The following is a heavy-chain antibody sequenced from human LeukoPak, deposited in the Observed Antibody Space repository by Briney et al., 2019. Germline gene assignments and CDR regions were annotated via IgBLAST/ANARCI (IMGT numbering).Heavy chain of an antibody. J-gene: IGHJ4*02. CDR2: IYRGGTT. CDR1: GFTVSGNY. V-gene: IGHV3-53*01. Sequence: GGSLRLSCAVAGFTVSGNYMSWVRKAPGKGLGWVSLIYRGGTTYYADSVKGRFTISRDNSKNTLYLQMNSLRAEDTAVYYCARRAGGYSHPYDYWGQGILVTVSS. CDR3: ARRAGGYSHPYDY. D-gene: IGHD4-23*01.